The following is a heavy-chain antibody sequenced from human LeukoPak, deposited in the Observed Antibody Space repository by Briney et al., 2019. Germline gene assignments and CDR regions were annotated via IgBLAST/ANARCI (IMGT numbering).Heavy chain of an antibody. J-gene: IGHJ4*02. CDR2: ISGSGGST. D-gene: IGHD3-3*01. CDR3: AKLYYDVWSGYWY. CDR1: GFTFSSYA. V-gene: IGHV3-23*01. Sequence: PGGSLRLSCAASGFTFSSYAMSWVRQAPGKGLEWVSAISGSGGSTYYADSVKGRFTISRDNSKNTRYLQRNSLRAEDTAVYYCAKLYYDVWSGYWYWGQGTLVTVSS.